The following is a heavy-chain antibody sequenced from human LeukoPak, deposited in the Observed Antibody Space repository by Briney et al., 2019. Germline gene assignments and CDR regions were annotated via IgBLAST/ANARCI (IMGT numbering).Heavy chain of an antibody. J-gene: IGHJ4*02. V-gene: IGHV4-39*01. CDR3: ATWRTAKTGFDY. CDR2: IYYSGSP. Sequence: PSETLSLTCTVSGVSISSNNYYWAWIRQPPGKGLECIGSIYYSGSPYYNPSLKSRVTISVDTSKNQFSLRLSSVTAADTAVYYCATWRTAKTGFDYWGQGTLVTVSS. D-gene: IGHD1-1*01. CDR1: GVSISSNNYY.